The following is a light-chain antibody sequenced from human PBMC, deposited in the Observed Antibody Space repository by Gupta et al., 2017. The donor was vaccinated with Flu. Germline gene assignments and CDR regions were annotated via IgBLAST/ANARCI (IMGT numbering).Light chain of an antibody. CDR1: NIGSKS. V-gene: IGLV3-21*02. CDR2: DDR. CDR3: QIWEGRSDNQGV. J-gene: IGLJ3*02. Sequence: SSVLTQPPSMPVAPGQTARITCGGTNIGSKSVHWYQQKPGQAPGLFVYDDRDRPSGSPERGSGSNSGNTATLIISRVEAGDEADYYCQIWEGRSDNQGVFGGGTKLSVL.